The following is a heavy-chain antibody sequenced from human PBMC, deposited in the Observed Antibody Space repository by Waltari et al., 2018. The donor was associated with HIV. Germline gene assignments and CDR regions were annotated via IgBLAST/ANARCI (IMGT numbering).Heavy chain of an antibody. Sequence: EVQLVESGGGLAKPGGSLRVSCAASGFPFRNAWMSCVRQAPGKGRGWVGRIKRKSEGETTYYADAVKGRFTIYRDNSKNTLYLQMSSLRAEDTAMYYCAKNPLSGEGYFDYWGQGTLVTVSS. V-gene: IGHV3-15*01. J-gene: IGHJ4*02. CDR3: AKNPLSGEGYFDY. D-gene: IGHD2-15*01. CDR1: GFPFRNAW. CDR2: IKRKSEGETT.